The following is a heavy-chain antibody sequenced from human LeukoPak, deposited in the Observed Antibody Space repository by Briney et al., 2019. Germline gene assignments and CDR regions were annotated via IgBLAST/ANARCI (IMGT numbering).Heavy chain of an antibody. J-gene: IGHJ5*02. CDR2: INHSGST. CDR3: AKGAGPPWFNP. V-gene: IGHV4-34*01. Sequence: PSETLSLTCAVYGGSFSGYYWSWIRQPPGKGLEWIGEINHSGSTNYNPSLKSRVTISVDTSKNQFSLKLSSVTAADTAVYYCAKGAGPPWFNPWGQGTLVTVSS. D-gene: IGHD6-19*01. CDR1: GGSFSGYY.